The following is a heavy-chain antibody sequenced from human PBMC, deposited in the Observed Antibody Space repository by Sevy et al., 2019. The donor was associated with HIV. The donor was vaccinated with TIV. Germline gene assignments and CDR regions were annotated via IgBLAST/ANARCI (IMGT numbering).Heavy chain of an antibody. CDR1: GFTFSSYW. D-gene: IGHD5-18*01. CDR2: IKQDGSEK. CDR3: ARDGYGYSYGVGRDAFDI. Sequence: LSLTCAASGFTFSSYWMSWARQAPGKGLEWVANIKQDGSEKYYVDPVKGRVTIATDNTKNSLYLQMMSLRAEDTAVYDCARDGYGYSYGVGRDAFDIWGQGTMVTVSS. V-gene: IGHV3-7*01. J-gene: IGHJ3*02.